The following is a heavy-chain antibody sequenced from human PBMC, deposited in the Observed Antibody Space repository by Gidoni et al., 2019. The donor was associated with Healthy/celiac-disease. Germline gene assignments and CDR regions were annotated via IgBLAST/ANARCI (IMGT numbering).Heavy chain of an antibody. CDR3: ARDRRDYSNYEYFDY. CDR1: GGSISRGGYY. Sequence: QVQLQESGPGLVKPSQTLSLTCTVSGGSISRGGYYWSWIRQHPGKGLEWFGYIYYRGSTYSNPSLKSRVTISVATSKNQFSLKLSSVTAADTAVYYCARDRRDYSNYEYFDYWGQGTLVTVSS. J-gene: IGHJ4*02. CDR2: IYYRGST. D-gene: IGHD4-4*01. V-gene: IGHV4-31*03.